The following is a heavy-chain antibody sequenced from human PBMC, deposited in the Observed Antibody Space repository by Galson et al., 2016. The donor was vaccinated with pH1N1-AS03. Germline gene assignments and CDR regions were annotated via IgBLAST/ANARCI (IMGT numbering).Heavy chain of an antibody. CDR2: IKPDGSEK. Sequence: SLRLSCAVSGFTFSTYWMSWVRQAPGKGLEWVANIKPDGSEKYYVDSVKGRFTISRDSSKNTLYLQMNSLRPEDTAMYYCAREWSAFDFWGQGTVVTVSS. CDR3: AREWSAFDF. CDR1: GFTFSTYW. D-gene: IGHD2-15*01. V-gene: IGHV3-7*01. J-gene: IGHJ3*01.